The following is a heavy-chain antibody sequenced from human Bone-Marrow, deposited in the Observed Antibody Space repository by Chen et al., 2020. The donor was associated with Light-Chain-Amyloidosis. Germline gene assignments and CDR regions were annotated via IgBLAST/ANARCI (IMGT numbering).Heavy chain of an antibody. V-gene: IGHV3-23*01. CDR3: AKDPPTVTTVIYYYMDV. D-gene: IGHD4-17*01. CDR2: ISGSGGST. J-gene: IGHJ6*03. CDR1: GFTFSSYA. Sequence: EVQLLESGGGLVQPGGSLRLSCAASGFTFSSYAMSWVRQAPGKGLEWVSAISGSGGSTYYADSVKGRFTISRDNSKNTLYLQRNSLRAEDTAVYYCAKDPPTVTTVIYYYMDVWGKGTTVTVSS.